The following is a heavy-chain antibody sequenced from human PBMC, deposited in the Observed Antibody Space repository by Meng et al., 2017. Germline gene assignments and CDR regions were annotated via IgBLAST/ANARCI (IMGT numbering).Heavy chain of an antibody. V-gene: IGHV4-61*01. D-gene: IGHD6-19*01. CDR2: IYYSGST. J-gene: IGHJ4*02. Sequence: SETLSLTCTVSGGSVSSGSYYWSWIRQPPGKGLEWIGYIYYSGSTNYNPSLKSRVTISVDTSKNQFSLKLSSVTAADTAVYYCAREYPTGPYPIQRAKAVAGTWDYWGQGTLVTVSS. CDR1: GGSVSSGSYY. CDR3: AREYPTGPYPIQRAKAVAGTWDY.